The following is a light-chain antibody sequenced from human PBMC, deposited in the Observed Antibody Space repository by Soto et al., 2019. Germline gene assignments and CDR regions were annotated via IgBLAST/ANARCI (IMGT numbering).Light chain of an antibody. Sequence: EIVLTQSPATLSLSPGERATLSCRASQSVGTYFAWYQQKPGQAPRLLIYDSSNRATGIPARFSGSGSGTDFTLTISSLEPEDFAGYYCQQRSDWRATFGGGTKVEIK. CDR1: QSVGTY. J-gene: IGKJ4*01. CDR3: QQRSDWRAT. CDR2: DSS. V-gene: IGKV3-11*01.